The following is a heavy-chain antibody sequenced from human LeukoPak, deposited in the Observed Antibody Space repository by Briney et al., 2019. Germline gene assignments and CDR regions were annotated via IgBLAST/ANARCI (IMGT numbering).Heavy chain of an antibody. D-gene: IGHD3-10*01. J-gene: IGHJ4*02. CDR2: ISQNGDS. V-gene: IGHV4-34*01. CDR1: GGSLSFYY. Sequence: SETLSLTCGVSGGSLSFYYWSWIRQSPGKGLEWIAEISQNGDSNYNMSLKSRVTISLDTSKNQFSLKLSSVTAADTAVYYCARGDGSGSYPPLIDYWGQGTLVTVSS. CDR3: ARGDGSGSYPPLIDY.